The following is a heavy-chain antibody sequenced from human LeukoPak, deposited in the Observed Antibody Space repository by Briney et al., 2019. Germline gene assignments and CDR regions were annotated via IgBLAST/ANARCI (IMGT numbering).Heavy chain of an antibody. CDR2: ISAYNGNT. V-gene: IGHV1-18*01. Sequence: GASVKVSCKASGYTFTSYGISWVRQAPGQGLEWMGWISAYNGNTNYAQKLQGRVTMTTDTSTSTAYIELRSLRSDDTAVYYCARRGSGSYRDYFDYWGQGTLVTVSS. CDR3: ARRGSGSYRDYFDY. CDR1: GYTFTSYG. J-gene: IGHJ4*02. D-gene: IGHD1-26*01.